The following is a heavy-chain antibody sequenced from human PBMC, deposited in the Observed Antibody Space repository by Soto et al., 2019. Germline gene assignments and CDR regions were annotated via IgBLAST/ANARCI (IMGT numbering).Heavy chain of an antibody. V-gene: IGHV2-5*02. CDR2: IFWDGDQ. CDR3: AHRRTETGIDY. CDR1: GFSLTSSAVGVG. D-gene: IGHD3-9*01. Sequence: QITLKESGPTLVKPTQTLTLTCTFSGFSLTSSAVGVGVGWIRQPPGKALEWLALIFWDGDQRYSPSLESRLTITKDTSKNQVVLRMTNMDPVDTGTYFCAHRRTETGIDYWGQGTLVTVSS. J-gene: IGHJ4*02.